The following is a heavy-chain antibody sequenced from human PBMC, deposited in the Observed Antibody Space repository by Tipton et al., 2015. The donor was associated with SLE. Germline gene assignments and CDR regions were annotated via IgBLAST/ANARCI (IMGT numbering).Heavy chain of an antibody. V-gene: IGHV5-51*01. CDR1: GYSFTTYW. D-gene: IGHD1-26*01. J-gene: IGHJ4*02. Sequence: VQLVQSGAEVRQPGESLKISCKGSGYSFTTYWIAWVRQMPGEGLEWVGIIFPRDSDTRYSPSFQGQVTISADNSINTAYLQWRWLKASDTAIYYCARAPSGVSDPHYFDYWGQGTLVTVSS. CDR2: IFPRDSDT. CDR3: ARAPSGVSDPHYFDY.